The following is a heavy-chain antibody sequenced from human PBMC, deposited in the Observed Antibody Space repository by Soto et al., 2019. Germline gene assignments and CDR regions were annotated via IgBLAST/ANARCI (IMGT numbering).Heavy chain of an antibody. V-gene: IGHV3-23*01. Sequence: LLESGGGLVQPGESLKLSCAVSGFTFRNYAMSWVRQAPGKGLEWVAGITGTGSSTSYSDSVRGRFTISRDNSKNTLYLLMNSLRAEDTAVYWCAKTPTSRLLNSWGQGALVTVSS. CDR1: GFTFRNYA. CDR3: AKTPTSRLLNS. J-gene: IGHJ4*02. D-gene: IGHD3-9*01. CDR2: ITGTGSST.